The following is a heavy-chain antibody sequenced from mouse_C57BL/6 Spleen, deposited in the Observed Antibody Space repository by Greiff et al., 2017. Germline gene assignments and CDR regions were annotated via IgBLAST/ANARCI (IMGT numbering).Heavy chain of an antibody. D-gene: IGHD1-1*01. V-gene: IGHV1-55*01. CDR2: IYPGSGST. CDR1: GYTFTSYW. Sequence: QVQLQQSGAELVKPGASVKMSCKASGYTFTSYWITWVKQRPGQGLEWIGDIYPGSGSTNYNEKFKSKATLTADTSSSTAYMQLSSLTSEDSAVYYCARDYGSNFDGWGTGTTLTVSS. CDR3: ARDYGSNFDG. J-gene: IGHJ2*01.